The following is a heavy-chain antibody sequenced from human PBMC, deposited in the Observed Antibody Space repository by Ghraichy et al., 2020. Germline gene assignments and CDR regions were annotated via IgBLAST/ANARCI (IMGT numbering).Heavy chain of an antibody. D-gene: IGHD1-26*01. V-gene: IGHV3-74*01. J-gene: IGHJ3*01. CDR2: IDNDGTGR. CDR3: ARSLISGDDAFDV. CDR1: GFTFKNHW. Sequence: GESLNISCAASGFTFKNHWMYWVRQAPGKGPVWVSRIDNDGTGRSYTASVKGRFTISRDNARNTLSLQMNSLRVEDTAVYYCARSLISGDDAFDVWGQGTMVTVSS.